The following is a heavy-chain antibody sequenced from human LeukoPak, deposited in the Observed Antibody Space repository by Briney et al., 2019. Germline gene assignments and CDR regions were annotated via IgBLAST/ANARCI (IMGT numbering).Heavy chain of an antibody. V-gene: IGHV3-66*01. CDR1: GFTVSSNY. Sequence: GGSLRLSCAASGFTVSSNYMSWVRQAPGKGLEWVSVIYSGGSTYYADSVKGRFTISRDNAKNSLYLQMNSLRAEDTAVYYCARDSGSTSSFDYWGQGTLVTVSS. D-gene: IGHD2-2*01. CDR2: IYSGGST. J-gene: IGHJ4*02. CDR3: ARDSGSTSSFDY.